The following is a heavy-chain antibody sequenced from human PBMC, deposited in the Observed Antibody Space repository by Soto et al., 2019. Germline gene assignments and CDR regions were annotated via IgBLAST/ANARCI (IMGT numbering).Heavy chain of an antibody. J-gene: IGHJ3*02. Sequence: QLQLQESGSGLVKPSQTLSLTCAVSGGSISSGGYSWSWIRQPPGKGLEWIGYIYHSGNTYYNPSLKSRVTISVDRSKNQFSLKLSSVTAADTAVYYCARDWHDSRSSSADHFFDIWGQGTMVTVSS. V-gene: IGHV4-30-2*01. D-gene: IGHD6-6*01. CDR3: ARDWHDSRSSSADHFFDI. CDR1: GGSISSGGYS. CDR2: IYHSGNT.